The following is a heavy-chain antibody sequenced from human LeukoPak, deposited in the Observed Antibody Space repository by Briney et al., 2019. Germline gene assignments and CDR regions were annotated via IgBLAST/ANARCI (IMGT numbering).Heavy chain of an antibody. J-gene: IGHJ6*02. CDR1: GVSFSGYY. CDR2: INHSGST. V-gene: IGHV4-34*01. CDR3: ARGPSSSWPSYYYYGMDV. D-gene: IGHD6-13*01. Sequence: PSETLSLTCAVYGVSFSGYYWSWIRQPPGKGLEWIGEINHSGSTNYNPSLKSRVTISVDTSKNQFSLKLSSVTAADTAVYYCARGPSSSWPSYYYYGMDVWGQGTTVTVSS.